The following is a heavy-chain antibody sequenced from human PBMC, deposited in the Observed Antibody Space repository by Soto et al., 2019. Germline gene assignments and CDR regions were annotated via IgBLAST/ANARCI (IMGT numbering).Heavy chain of an antibody. CDR1: GFTFSSYD. J-gene: IGHJ3*02. V-gene: IGHV3-13*05. Sequence: GGSLSLSCAASGFTFSSYDMHWVRQATGKGLEWVSAIGTAGDPYYPGSVKGRFTISRENAKNSLSLQMNSLRAGDTAVYYCARAVRDDAFDIWGQGTMVTVSS. CDR3: ARAVRDDAFDI. CDR2: IGTAGDP.